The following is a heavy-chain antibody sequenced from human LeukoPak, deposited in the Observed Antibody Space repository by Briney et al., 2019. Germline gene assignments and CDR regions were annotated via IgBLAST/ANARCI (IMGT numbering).Heavy chain of an antibody. D-gene: IGHD5-18*01. CDR3: ARHTAMGSPLPH. V-gene: IGHV4-39*01. CDR2: MYYSGTYSGST. Sequence: PSETLSLTCTLSGGSISSSSYYWGWIRQPPGKGLEWIGSMYYSGTYSGSTYQNPSLKSRVTIAVDTSKNQFSLKVTSVTAADTAVYDCARHTAMGSPLPHWGQGTRVTVSS. J-gene: IGHJ4*02. CDR1: GGSISSSSYY.